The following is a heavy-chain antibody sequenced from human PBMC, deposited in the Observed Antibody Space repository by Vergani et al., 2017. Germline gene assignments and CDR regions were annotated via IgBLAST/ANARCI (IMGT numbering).Heavy chain of an antibody. CDR1: GYTFTSYY. J-gene: IGHJ2*01. D-gene: IGHD6-6*01. V-gene: IGHV1-46*03. Sequence: QVQLVQSGAEVKKPGASVKVSCKASGYTFTSYYIHWVRQAPGQGLEWMGIINPRGGSTSYAQKFQGRVTMTRDTSTSTVYMELSSMRSEDTAVYYCARGLSSLPPPLWGRGTLVTVSS. CDR3: ARGLSSLPPPL. CDR2: INPRGGST.